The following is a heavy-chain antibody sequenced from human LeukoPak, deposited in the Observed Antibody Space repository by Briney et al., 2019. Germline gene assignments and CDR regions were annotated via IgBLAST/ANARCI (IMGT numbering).Heavy chain of an antibody. V-gene: IGHV5-51*01. J-gene: IGHJ6*04. Sequence: GESLKISCKGSGYSFTSYWIGWVRQMPGKGLEWMGIIYPGDSDTRYSPSFQGQVTISADKSISTAHLQWSSLKASGTAMYYCARLGCSSTSCYVGKYYYYGMDVWGKGTTVTVSS. CDR3: ARLGCSSTSCYVGKYYYYGMDV. D-gene: IGHD2-2*01. CDR1: GYSFTSYW. CDR2: IYPGDSDT.